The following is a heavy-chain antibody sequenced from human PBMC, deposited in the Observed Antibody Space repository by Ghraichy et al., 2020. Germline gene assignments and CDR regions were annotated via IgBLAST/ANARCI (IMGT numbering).Heavy chain of an antibody. CDR2: ISSSSSYI. V-gene: IGHV3-21*01. D-gene: IGHD3-3*01. CDR1: GFTFSSYS. CDR3: ARDAGRERVRFLEWLSPPDAFDI. Sequence: GGSLRLSCAASGFTFSSYSMNWVRQAPGKGLEWVSSISSSSSYIYYADSVKGRFTISRDNAKNSLYLQMNSLRAEDTAVYYCARDAGRERVRFLEWLSPPDAFDIWGQGTMVTVSS. J-gene: IGHJ3*02.